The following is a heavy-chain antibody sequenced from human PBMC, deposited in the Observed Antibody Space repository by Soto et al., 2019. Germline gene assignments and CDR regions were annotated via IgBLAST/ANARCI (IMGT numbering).Heavy chain of an antibody. CDR1: GFTFDDYA. Sequence: GGSLRLSCAASGFTFDDYAMHWVRQAPGKGLEWVSGISWNSGSIGYADSVKGRFTISRDNAKNSLYLQMNSLRAEDKALYYCAKAPPRSIAARPTYFDYWGQGTLVTVSS. J-gene: IGHJ4*02. CDR3: AKAPPRSIAARPTYFDY. CDR2: ISWNSGSI. D-gene: IGHD6-6*01. V-gene: IGHV3-9*01.